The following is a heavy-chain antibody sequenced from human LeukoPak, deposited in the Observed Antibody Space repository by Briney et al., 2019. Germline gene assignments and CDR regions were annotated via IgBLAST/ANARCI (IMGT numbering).Heavy chain of an antibody. CDR1: GFSFSSYA. D-gene: IGHD6-25*01. J-gene: IGHJ4*02. CDR3: ARPLERRLIHYFDF. V-gene: IGHV3-30-3*02. Sequence: GGSLRLSCAASGFSFSSYAMHWVRQAPGKGLEWVAVVSYLGNDKFYADSVKGRFTISKDNSNNTVYLEINSLRSEDTAVYYCARPLERRLIHYFDFWGPGTLVTVSS. CDR2: VSYLGNDK.